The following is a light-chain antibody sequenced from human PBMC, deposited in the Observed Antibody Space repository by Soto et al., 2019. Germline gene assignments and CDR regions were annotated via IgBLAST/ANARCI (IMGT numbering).Light chain of an antibody. Sequence: QSVLTQPASVSGSPGQSITISCTGTSSDVGGYNYVSWYQQHPGKAPKLMIYEVSNRPSGVSNRFSGSKSGNTAPLTISGLQAEDEADYYCSSYTSSSTLVFGTGTKVTVL. J-gene: IGLJ1*01. CDR1: SSDVGGYNY. CDR3: SSYTSSSTLV. CDR2: EVS. V-gene: IGLV2-14*01.